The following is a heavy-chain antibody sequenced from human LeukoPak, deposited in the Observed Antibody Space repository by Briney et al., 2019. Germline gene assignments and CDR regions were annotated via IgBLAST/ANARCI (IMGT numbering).Heavy chain of an antibody. CDR1: GFTLSSYN. J-gene: IGHJ6*02. Sequence: PGGSLRLSCVASGFTLSSYNMKWVRQAPGKRLEWVSSISWRSSDIEYADSVKGRFTISRDNAKNSLYLQMNSLRAEDTAVYYCAREGDIVVVPAAYEGPLDGMDVWGQGTTVTVSS. V-gene: IGHV3-21*01. D-gene: IGHD2-2*01. CDR3: AREGDIVVVPAAYEGPLDGMDV. CDR2: ISWRSSDI.